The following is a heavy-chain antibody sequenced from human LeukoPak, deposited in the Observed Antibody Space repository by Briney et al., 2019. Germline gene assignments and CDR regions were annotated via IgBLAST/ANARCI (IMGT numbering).Heavy chain of an antibody. CDR3: ASGVIGYCSSTSCYTVGMDV. D-gene: IGHD2-2*02. Sequence: SQTLSLTCAVSGGSISRGGYSWSWIRQPPGKGLEWIGYIYHSGSTYYNPSLKSRVTISVDRSKNQFSLKLSSVTAADTAVYYCASGVIGYCSSTSCYTVGMDVWGQGTTVTVSS. V-gene: IGHV4-30-2*01. CDR1: GGSISRGGYS. CDR2: IYHSGST. J-gene: IGHJ6*02.